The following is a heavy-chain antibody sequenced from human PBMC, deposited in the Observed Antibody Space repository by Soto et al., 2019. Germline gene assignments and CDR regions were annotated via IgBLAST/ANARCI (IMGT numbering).Heavy chain of an antibody. CDR3: ARDRKEEMATITWRYYYGMDV. Sequence: QVQLVESGGGVVRPGRSLRLSCAASGFTFSSYAMHWVRQAPGKGLEWVAVISYDGSNKYYADSVKGRFTISRDNSKNTLYLQMNSLRAEDTAVYYCARDRKEEMATITWRYYYGMDVWGQGTTVTVSS. CDR1: GFTFSSYA. CDR2: ISYDGSNK. V-gene: IGHV3-30-3*01. J-gene: IGHJ6*02. D-gene: IGHD5-12*01.